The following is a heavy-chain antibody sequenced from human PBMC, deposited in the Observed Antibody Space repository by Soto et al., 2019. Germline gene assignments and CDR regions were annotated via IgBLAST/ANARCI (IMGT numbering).Heavy chain of an antibody. CDR3: AKDLRTSWIFGNFDS. D-gene: IGHD3-3*01. V-gene: IGHV3-9*01. J-gene: IGHJ4*02. Sequence: GGSLRLSCAASGFTFDDYAMHWVRQAPGKGLEWVSGIAFNSRNTAYADSVKGRFTISRDNAKNSLYLQMNSLRAEDTALYYCAKDLRTSWIFGNFDSWGQGTLVTVSS. CDR1: GFTFDDYA. CDR2: IAFNSRNT.